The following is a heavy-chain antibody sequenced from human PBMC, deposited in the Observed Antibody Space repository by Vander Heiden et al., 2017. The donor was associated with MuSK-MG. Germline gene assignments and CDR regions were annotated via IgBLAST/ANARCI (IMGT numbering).Heavy chain of an antibody. CDR1: GLPFSALA. D-gene: IGHD3-9*01. CDR2: ISSDGTLK. V-gene: IGHV3-30-3*01. J-gene: IGHJ3*01. CDR3: AVDTSFDWSGAIALVT. Sequence: QVRLVESGGGVVQPGTSLRLSCGDSGLPFSALALHWVRQVPGKGLEWVAVISSDGTLKYYADSVKGRFTVSRDNSKSSVYLQMKSLRPADTAMYYCAVDTSFDWSGAIALVTWGQGTQVTVSS.